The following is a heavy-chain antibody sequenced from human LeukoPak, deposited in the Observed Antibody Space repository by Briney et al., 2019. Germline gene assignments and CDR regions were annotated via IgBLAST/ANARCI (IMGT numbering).Heavy chain of an antibody. CDR2: IYPGDSDT. Sequence: GESLKISCKGSGYSFISYWIGWVRQMPGKGLEWMGIIYPGDSDTRYSPSFQGQVTISADKSISTAYLQWSSLKASDTAMYYCARTLSHYSSSSLFAFDIWGQGTMVTVSS. J-gene: IGHJ3*02. V-gene: IGHV5-51*01. D-gene: IGHD6-13*01. CDR1: GYSFISYW. CDR3: ARTLSHYSSSSLFAFDI.